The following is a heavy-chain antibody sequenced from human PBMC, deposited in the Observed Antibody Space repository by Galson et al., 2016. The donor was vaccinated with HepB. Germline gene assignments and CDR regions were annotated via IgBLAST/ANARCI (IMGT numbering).Heavy chain of an antibody. Sequence: SVKVSCKASGYSFSSYGITWVRQAPGQGLEWLGWISTYNDYTYYAQRLQGRVSMTTDTSTRTAYMELRSLRSDDTAVYYCARGGYYDSSGRRDYYYYGLGVWGQGTTVTVSS. J-gene: IGHJ6*02. V-gene: IGHV1-18*01. D-gene: IGHD3-22*01. CDR3: ARGGYYDSSGRRDYYYYGLGV. CDR2: ISTYNDYT. CDR1: GYSFSSYG.